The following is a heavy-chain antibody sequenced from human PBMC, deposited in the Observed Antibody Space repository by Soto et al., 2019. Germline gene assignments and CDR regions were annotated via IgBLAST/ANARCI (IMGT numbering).Heavy chain of an antibody. CDR1: GGSLIGYD. V-gene: IGHV4-34*01. D-gene: IGHD5-18*01. CDR2: INPTGDT. J-gene: IGHJ4*02. Sequence: PSETLSLTCAVYGGSLIGYDWTWIRQPTGGGLEWLGEINPTGDTTYNPSLNNRVTISLDTSKNQFSLSLPSVTAADAAVYYCAGPFAYSHLLDYWRQGPRVIVAS. CDR3: AGPFAYSHLLDY.